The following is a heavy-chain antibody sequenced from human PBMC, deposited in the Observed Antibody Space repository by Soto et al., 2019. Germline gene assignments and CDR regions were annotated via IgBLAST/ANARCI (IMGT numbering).Heavy chain of an antibody. CDR3: ARRTDYYDSSGYYYVKGGLDY. J-gene: IGHJ4*02. CDR1: GGSISSSSYY. Sequence: QLQLQESGPGLVKPSETLSLTCTVSGGSISSSSYYWGWIRQPPGKGLEWSGSIYYSGSTYYNPSLKSRVTVSVDTSKNQFSLKLSSVTAADTAVYYCARRTDYYDSSGYYYVKGGLDYWGQGTLVTVSS. V-gene: IGHV4-39*01. D-gene: IGHD3-22*01. CDR2: IYYSGST.